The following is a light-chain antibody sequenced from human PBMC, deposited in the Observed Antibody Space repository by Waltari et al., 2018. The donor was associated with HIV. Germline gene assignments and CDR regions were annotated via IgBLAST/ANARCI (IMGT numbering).Light chain of an antibody. CDR2: EVD. Sequence: SDLTRPAPLSGFLGQPIPIPCTSGARVVGFSNFLSWYQQQPGKVPNLFLYEVDTRASGIPGRFSGSKSGNTASLTISGLQIEDEGLYFCASYTADDTILFGGGTTVTVL. CDR1: ARVVGFSNF. CDR3: ASYTADDTIL. J-gene: IGLJ2*01. V-gene: IGLV2-14*01.